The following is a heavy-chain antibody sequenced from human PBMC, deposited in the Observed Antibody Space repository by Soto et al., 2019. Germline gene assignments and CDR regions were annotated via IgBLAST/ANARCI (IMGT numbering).Heavy chain of an antibody. CDR3: AKAYFVWSSEQPYYFDY. V-gene: IGHV3-23*01. J-gene: IGHJ4*02. Sequence: GGSLRLSCAASEFTFSNYAMTWVRQGPGKGLEWVSGISGSGGRSYYADSVKGRFTISRDNSKSTLHLQMNSLRAEDTAVYYCAKAYFVWSSEQPYYFDYWGQGTLVTVSS. CDR2: ISGSGGRS. CDR1: EFTFSNYA. D-gene: IGHD3-16*01.